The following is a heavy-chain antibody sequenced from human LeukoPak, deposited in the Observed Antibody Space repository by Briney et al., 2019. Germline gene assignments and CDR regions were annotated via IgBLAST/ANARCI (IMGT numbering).Heavy chain of an antibody. J-gene: IGHJ4*02. CDR2: IYYSGST. V-gene: IGHV4-59*01. CDR1: GGSISSYY. Sequence: SETLSLTCTVSGGSISSYYWSWIRQPPGKGLEWVGYIYYSGSTNYNPSLKSRVTISVDTSKNQFSLKLSSVTAADTAVYYCARVFPDYSSSWSFFDYWGQGTLVTVSS. CDR3: ARVFPDYSSSWSFFDY. D-gene: IGHD6-13*01.